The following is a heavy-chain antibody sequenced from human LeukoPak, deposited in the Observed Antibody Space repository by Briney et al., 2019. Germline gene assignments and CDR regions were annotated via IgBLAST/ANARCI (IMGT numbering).Heavy chain of an antibody. J-gene: IGHJ4*02. CDR2: ISSSSNYI. Sequence: PGGSLRLPCAASGFTFSSYSMNWVRQAPGKGLEWVSSISSSSNYIYYADSVKGRFPLSRDNAKNSLWLQMNSLRAEDTAVYYCARGEGDSGGNFVGDYWGQGTLVTVSS. V-gene: IGHV3-21*01. CDR1: GFTFSSYS. CDR3: ARGEGDSGGNFVGDY. D-gene: IGHD4-23*01.